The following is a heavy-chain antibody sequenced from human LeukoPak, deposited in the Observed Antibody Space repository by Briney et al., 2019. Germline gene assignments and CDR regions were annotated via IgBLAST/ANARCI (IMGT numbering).Heavy chain of an antibody. CDR3: ARLYDSSGYYYGYYYYYYMDV. CDR2: INHSGST. CDR1: GGSFSGYY. D-gene: IGHD3-22*01. J-gene: IGHJ6*03. Sequence: PSETLSLTCAVYGGSFSGYYWSWIRQPPGKGLEWIGEINHSGSTNYNPSLKSRVTISVDTSKNQFSLKLSSVTAADTAVYYCARLYDSSGYYYGYYYYYYMDVWGKGTTVTVSS. V-gene: IGHV4-34*01.